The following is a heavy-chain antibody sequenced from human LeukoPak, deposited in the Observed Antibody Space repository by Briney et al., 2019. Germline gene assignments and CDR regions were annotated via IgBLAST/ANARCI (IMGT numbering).Heavy chain of an antibody. J-gene: IGHJ4*02. V-gene: IGHV3-48*04. Sequence: TGGSLRLSCATSGFTFSSYSMNWVRQAPWKGLEWVSYISGSANTIYYADSVKGRFTISRDNAKNSLYLQMNSLRAEDTAVYYCARDLSVAGVFEHWGQGTLVTVSS. D-gene: IGHD6-19*01. CDR3: ARDLSVAGVFEH. CDR2: ISGSANTI. CDR1: GFTFSSYS.